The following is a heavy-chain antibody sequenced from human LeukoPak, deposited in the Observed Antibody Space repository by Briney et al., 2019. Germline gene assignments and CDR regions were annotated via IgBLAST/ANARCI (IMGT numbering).Heavy chain of an antibody. V-gene: IGHV3-20*04. CDR2: TNWDGAST. CDR1: GFRFDDYG. Sequence: GGSLRLSCAASGFRFDDYGMSWVRHVPGKGLEWVSGTNWDGASTGYADSVKGRFTISRDNVKNFLYLQMNSLRVEDTALYFCWRVYCSTTSCYDYYDYYMDVWGKGTTVTVSS. CDR3: WRVYCSTTSCYDYYDYYMDV. D-gene: IGHD2-2*01. J-gene: IGHJ6*03.